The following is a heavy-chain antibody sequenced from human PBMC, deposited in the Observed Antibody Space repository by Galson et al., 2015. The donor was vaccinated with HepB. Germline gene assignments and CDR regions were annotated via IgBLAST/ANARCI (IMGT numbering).Heavy chain of an antibody. D-gene: IGHD3-22*01. J-gene: IGHJ2*01. CDR3: ARDLYYDSRGYNWYFDL. CDR1: GYTFTSYA. V-gene: IGHV1-3*01. CDR2: INAGNGNT. Sequence: SVKVSCKASGYTFTSYAMHWVRQAPGQRLEWMGWINAGNGNTKYSQKFQGRVTITRDTSASTAYMELSSLRSEDTAVYYCARDLYYDSRGYNWYFDLWGRGTLVTVSS.